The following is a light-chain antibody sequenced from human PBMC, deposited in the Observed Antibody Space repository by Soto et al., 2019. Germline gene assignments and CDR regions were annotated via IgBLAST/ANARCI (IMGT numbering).Light chain of an antibody. CDR2: EVT. V-gene: IGLV2-14*01. CDR3: SSHTSGSTRV. CDR1: SGDVGGYDY. J-gene: IGLJ1*01. Sequence: QSVLTQPASVSGSPGQSIAISCTGTSGDVGGYDYVSWYQQHPDKASKLMIYEVTKRPSWFSNRFSGSKSGNTASLTISGLQPEDEADYYCSSHTSGSTRVFGSGTKVTVL.